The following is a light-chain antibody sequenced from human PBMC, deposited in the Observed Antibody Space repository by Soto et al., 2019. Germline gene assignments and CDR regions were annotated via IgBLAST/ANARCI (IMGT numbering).Light chain of an antibody. Sequence: DIQMTQSPSSLSASVGDRVTITCRASQSISSYLNWYQQKPGKAPKLLIYAASSLQSGFPSRFSGSRSGPDFTLTISTLQPEDFTTYYCQQSYSTPWTFGQGTTVEIK. CDR3: QQSYSTPWT. V-gene: IGKV1-39*01. CDR1: QSISSY. J-gene: IGKJ1*01. CDR2: AAS.